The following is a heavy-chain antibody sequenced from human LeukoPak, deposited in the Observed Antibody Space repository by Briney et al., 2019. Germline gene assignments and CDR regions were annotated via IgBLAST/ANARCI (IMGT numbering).Heavy chain of an antibody. CDR3: ARAPPDGGRYFNV. J-gene: IGHJ2*01. CDR2: IYPRDSDT. Sequence: GESLKISCQGSGYTFSKNWIAWVRQMPGRGLEWMGNIYPRDSDTAYSPSFQGQVTISVDTSINTAYLQWSSLKSSDSAMYYCARAPPDGGRYFNVWGRGTLVTVSS. D-gene: IGHD2-15*01. V-gene: IGHV5-51*01. CDR1: GYTFSKNW.